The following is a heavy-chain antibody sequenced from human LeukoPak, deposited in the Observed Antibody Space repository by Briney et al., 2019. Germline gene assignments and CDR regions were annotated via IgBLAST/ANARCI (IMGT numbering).Heavy chain of an antibody. CDR2: IYYSWST. V-gene: IGHV4-59*01. J-gene: IGHJ4*02. Sequence: SETLSLTCTVSGDSISGYYWTWIRQPPGKGLEWIGYIYYSWSTNYNPSLKSRVTISVDSSKNQLSLKLSYVTAADTAVYFCARDTGRGYSGYDFWGLGYWGRGTLVTVSS. D-gene: IGHD5-12*01. CDR1: GDSISGYY. CDR3: ARDTGRGYSGYDFWGLGY.